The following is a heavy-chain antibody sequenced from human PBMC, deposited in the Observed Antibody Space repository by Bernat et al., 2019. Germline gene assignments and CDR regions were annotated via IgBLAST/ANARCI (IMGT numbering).Heavy chain of an antibody. J-gene: IGHJ6*03. CDR3: ARDGGNDFWSGYWKPTYYYYMDV. CDR2: INPNSGGT. V-gene: IGHV1-2*04. Sequence: QVQLVQSGAEVKKPGASVKVSCKASGYTFTGYYMHWVRQAPGQGLEWMGWINPNSGGTNYAQKFQGWVTMTRDTSISTAYMELSRLRSGDTAVYYCARDGGNDFWSGYWKPTYYYYMDVWGKGTTVTVSS. CDR1: GYTFTGYY. D-gene: IGHD3-3*01.